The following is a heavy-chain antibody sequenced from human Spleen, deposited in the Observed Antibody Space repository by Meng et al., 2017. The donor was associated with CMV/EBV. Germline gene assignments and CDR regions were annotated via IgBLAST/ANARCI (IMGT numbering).Heavy chain of an antibody. Sequence: ASVKVSCKASVYTFTAYYLHWVRQAPGQGLEWMGWINPYSGSTKYAQHFQGRVTMTRDRSISTVYMELNRLRADDTAVYYCARDRDASRASYYYSGMDVWGQGTTVTVSS. CDR3: ARDRDASRASYYYSGMDV. V-gene: IGHV1-2*02. CDR2: INPYSGST. J-gene: IGHJ6*02. D-gene: IGHD3-10*01. CDR1: VYTFTAYY.